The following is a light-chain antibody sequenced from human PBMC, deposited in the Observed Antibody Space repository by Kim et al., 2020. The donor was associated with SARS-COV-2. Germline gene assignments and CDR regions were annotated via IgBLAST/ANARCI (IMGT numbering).Light chain of an antibody. CDR3: QQYTGSSFT. Sequence: EVVLTQSPVILSLSPGERATLSCRASQSVYSGNFVWYQQKPGQAPRLLIYGASNRATGIPDRFSGSGSGTDFSLTIKRLEPEDFAVYYCQQYTGSSFTFGQGTKLEI. CDR1: QSVYSGN. CDR2: GAS. V-gene: IGKV3-20*01. J-gene: IGKJ2*01.